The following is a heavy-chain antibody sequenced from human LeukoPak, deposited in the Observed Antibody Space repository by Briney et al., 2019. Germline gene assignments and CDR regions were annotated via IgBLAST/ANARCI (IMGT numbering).Heavy chain of an antibody. D-gene: IGHD3-10*02. CDR3: AELGITMIGGV. CDR1: GFTLSSYE. J-gene: IGHJ6*04. CDR2: ISSSGSTI. Sequence: GGSLRLSCAASGFTLSSYEMNWFRRAPGKGLEWVSYISSSGSTIYYADSVKGRFTISRDNAKNSLYLQMNSLRAEDTAVYYCAELGITMIGGVWGKGTTVTISS. V-gene: IGHV3-48*03.